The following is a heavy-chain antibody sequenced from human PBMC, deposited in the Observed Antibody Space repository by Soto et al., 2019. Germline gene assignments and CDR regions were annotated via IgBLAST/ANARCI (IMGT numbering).Heavy chain of an antibody. CDR1: GYTFTGYY. J-gene: IGHJ4*02. V-gene: IGHV1-2*02. CDR3: ARDWGGGAVAGILVDY. CDR2: INPNSGGT. D-gene: IGHD6-19*01. Sequence: AASVKVSCKASGYTFTGYYMHWVRQAPGQGLEWMGWINPNSGGTNYAQKFQGRVTMTRDTSISTAYMELSRLRSDDTAVYYCARDWGGGAVAGILVDYWGQGTLVTVSS.